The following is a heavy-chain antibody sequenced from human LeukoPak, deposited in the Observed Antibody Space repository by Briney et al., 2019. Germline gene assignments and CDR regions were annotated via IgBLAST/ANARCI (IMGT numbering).Heavy chain of an antibody. D-gene: IGHD3-3*01. J-gene: IGHJ4*02. CDR1: GFTFSSYE. V-gene: IGHV3-48*03. CDR3: ARVLSDYDFWSGYRPSSSDY. CDR2: ISSSSSTI. Sequence: GGSLRLSCAASGFTFSSYEMNWVRQAPGKGMEWVSYISSSSSTIYYADSVKGRFTISRDNAKNSLYLQMNSLRAEDTAVYYCARVLSDYDFWSGYRPSSSDYWGQGTLVTVSS.